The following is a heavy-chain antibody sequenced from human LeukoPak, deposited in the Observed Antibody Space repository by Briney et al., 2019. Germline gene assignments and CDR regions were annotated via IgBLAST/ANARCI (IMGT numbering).Heavy chain of an antibody. J-gene: IGHJ4*02. CDR2: IHYSGTT. CDR1: GGSISPYY. D-gene: IGHD6-6*01. V-gene: IGHV4-59*01. CDR3: AREGSITGRPYYFDY. Sequence: SETLSLTCTVSGGSISPYYWSWIRQPPGKGLEWIGYIHYSGTTNSNPSLTSRVTMSVDTSKNQFSLRLTSVTAADTAAYYCAREGSITGRPYYFDYWGQGSLVTVSS.